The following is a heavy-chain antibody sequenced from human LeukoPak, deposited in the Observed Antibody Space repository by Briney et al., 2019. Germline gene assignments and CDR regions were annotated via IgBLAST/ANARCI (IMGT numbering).Heavy chain of an antibody. CDR2: IRASGGTA. CDR3: AKGAFGVNYYYMDV. Sequence: GTLRLSCSASGFTFSSYAMSWVRQAPGKGLEWVSAIRASGGTAYYADSVKGRFTISRDNSKNTLYLQMNSLRAEDTAVYYCAKGAFGVNYYYMDVWGKGTTVTVSS. D-gene: IGHD3-3*01. J-gene: IGHJ6*03. CDR1: GFTFSSYA. V-gene: IGHV3-23*01.